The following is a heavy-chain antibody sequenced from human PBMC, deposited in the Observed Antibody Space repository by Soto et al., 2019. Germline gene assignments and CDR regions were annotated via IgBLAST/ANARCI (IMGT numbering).Heavy chain of an antibody. CDR3: ARVVMTTVTASFYYVLDV. D-gene: IGHD4-4*01. CDR2: IIPLIGTA. V-gene: IGHV1-69*18. J-gene: IGHJ6*02. CDR1: GGTFSTYG. Sequence: QVQLVQSGAEVRKPGSSVTVSCKASGGTFSTYGITWVRQAPGQGLEWMGNIIPLIGTANYAQRFRGRVTITADESTTTAYMELTSMRSEDTAVYYCARVVMTTVTASFYYVLDVWGQGTTVPVS.